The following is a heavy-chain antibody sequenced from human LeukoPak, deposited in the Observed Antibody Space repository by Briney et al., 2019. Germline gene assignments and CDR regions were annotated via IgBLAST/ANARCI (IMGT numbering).Heavy chain of an antibody. D-gene: IGHD2-2*01. CDR1: GFTFSSYG. V-gene: IGHV3-30*02. CDR3: AKAGPLGYCSSTSCYGRYYFDY. Sequence: GGSLRLSCAASGFTFSSYGMHWVRQAPGKGLEWVAFIRYDGSNKYYADSVKGRFTISRDNSKNTLYLQMNSLRAEDTAVYYCAKAGPLGYCSSTSCYGRYYFDYWGQGTLVTVSS. CDR2: IRYDGSNK. J-gene: IGHJ4*02.